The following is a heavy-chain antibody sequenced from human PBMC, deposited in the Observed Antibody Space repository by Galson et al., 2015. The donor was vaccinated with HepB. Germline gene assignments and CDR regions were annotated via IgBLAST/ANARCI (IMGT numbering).Heavy chain of an antibody. Sequence: SVKVSCKASGGTFTSYAMNWVRQAPGQGLEWMGWINTNTGNPTYAQGFTGRFVFSLDTSVSTAYLQISSLKAEDTAVYYCARPAAALRPYYYGMDVWGQGTTVTVSS. CDR2: INTNTGNP. CDR3: ARPAAALRPYYYGMDV. V-gene: IGHV7-4-1*02. J-gene: IGHJ6*02. D-gene: IGHD2-2*01. CDR1: GGTFTSYA.